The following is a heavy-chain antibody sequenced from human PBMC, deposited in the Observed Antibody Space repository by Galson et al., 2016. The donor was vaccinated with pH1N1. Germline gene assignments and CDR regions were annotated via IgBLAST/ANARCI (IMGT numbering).Heavy chain of an antibody. CDR3: TREDYYHSSGFGY. Sequence: SLRLSCATSGFTFRTYAMHWVRQAPGKGLEYVSGISNSGDSTYYANSVKGRFTISRDNSKNTPYLQMGSLRPEDMAVYYCTREDYYHSSGFGYWGQRTLVTVSS. D-gene: IGHD3-22*01. J-gene: IGHJ4*02. CDR2: ISNSGDST. CDR1: GFTFRTYA. V-gene: IGHV3-64*01.